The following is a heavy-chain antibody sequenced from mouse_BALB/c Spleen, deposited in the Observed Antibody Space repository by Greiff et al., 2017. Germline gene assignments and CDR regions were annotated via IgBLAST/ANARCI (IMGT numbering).Heavy chain of an antibody. Sequence: VQLKESGGGLVKPGGSLKLSCAASGFTFSSYAMSWVRQTPEKRLEWVATISSGGSYTYYPDSVKGRFTISRDNAKNTLYLQMSSLRSEDTAMYYCARPYDYWGQGTTLTVSS. J-gene: IGHJ2*01. CDR1: GFTFSSYA. V-gene: IGHV5-9-3*01. CDR2: ISSGGSYT. CDR3: ARPYDY.